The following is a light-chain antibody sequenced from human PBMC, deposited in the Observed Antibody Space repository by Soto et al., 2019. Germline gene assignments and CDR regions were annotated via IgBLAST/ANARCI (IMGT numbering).Light chain of an antibody. J-gene: IGKJ2*03. CDR1: QTIFSW. CDR3: QQYNSYLYS. Sequence: FPMPQSPSTLSASVGDRVSITCRASQTIFSWLAWYQQKPGKAPKLLIYKASSLESGVPSRYSGSGSGTAFSLTISGLQPDDFATYFCQQYNSYLYSFGQGTKLEIK. V-gene: IGKV1-5*03. CDR2: KAS.